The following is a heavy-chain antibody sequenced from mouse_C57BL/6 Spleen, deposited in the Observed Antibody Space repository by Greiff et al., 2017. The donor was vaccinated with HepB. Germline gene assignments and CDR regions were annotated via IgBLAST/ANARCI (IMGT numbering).Heavy chain of an antibody. CDR1: GFTFSSYA. J-gene: IGHJ2*01. V-gene: IGHV5-4*01. CDR3: AREVNSYFDY. CDR2: ISDGGSYT. D-gene: IGHD1-3*01. Sequence: EVKVEESGGGLVKPGGSLKLSCAASGFTFSSYAMSWVRQTPEKRLEWVATISDGGSYTYYPDNVKGRFTISRDNAKNNLYLQMSHLKSEDTAMYYCAREVNSYFDYWGQGTTLTVSS.